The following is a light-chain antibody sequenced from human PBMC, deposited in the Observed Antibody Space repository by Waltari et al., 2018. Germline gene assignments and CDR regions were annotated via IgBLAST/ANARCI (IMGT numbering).Light chain of an antibody. J-gene: IGLJ3*02. CDR2: EVN. CDR1: SSAVGRYTL. V-gene: IGLV2-23*02. CDR3: CSYAGGSTPWV. Sequence: QSALTQPASVSGSPGPSIPISCTGTSSAVGRYTLSPWYQQYPGKAPKLMIYEVNKRPSGVSHRFSGSKSGNTASLTISGLQAEDEADYYCCSYAGGSTPWVFGGGTKLTVL.